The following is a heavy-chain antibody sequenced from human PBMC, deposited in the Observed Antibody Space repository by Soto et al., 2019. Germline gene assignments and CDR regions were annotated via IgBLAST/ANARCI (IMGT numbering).Heavy chain of an antibody. D-gene: IGHD2-15*01. CDR2: INHSGST. CDR1: GGSFSGYY. Sequence: SETLSLTCAVYGGSFSGYYWSWIRQPPGKGLEWIGEINHSGSTNYNPSLKSRVTISVDTSKNQFSLKLSSVTAADTAVYYCARGGGREDIVVVVAAFDYWGQGTLVTVSS. J-gene: IGHJ4*02. V-gene: IGHV4-34*01. CDR3: ARGGGREDIVVVVAAFDY.